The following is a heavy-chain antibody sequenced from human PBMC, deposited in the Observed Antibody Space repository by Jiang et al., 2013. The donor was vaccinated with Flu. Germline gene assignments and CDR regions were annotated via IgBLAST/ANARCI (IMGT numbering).Heavy chain of an antibody. D-gene: IGHD2-15*01. CDR1: GFTFSSYG. V-gene: IGHV3-33*01. J-gene: IGHJ4*02. CDR2: IWYDGSNK. Sequence: GVVQPGRSLRLSCAASGFTFSSYGMHWVRQAPGKGLEWVAVIWYDGSNKYYADSVKGRFTISRDNSKNTLYLQMNSLRAEDTAVYYCARDIALASGGPIDYWGQGTLVTVSS. CDR3: ARDIALASGGPIDY.